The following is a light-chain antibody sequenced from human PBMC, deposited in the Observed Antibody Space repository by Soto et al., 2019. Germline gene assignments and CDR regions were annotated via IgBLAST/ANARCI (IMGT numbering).Light chain of an antibody. J-gene: IGKJ1*01. CDR2: AAC. CDR3: QQTYSTPPT. CDR1: ENVDRY. Sequence: DIQVTQSPSSLSSSVGDRVTIICRARENVDRYVNWYRQIPGKAPSLPLSAACTLQSGVPSRFRGSGSVTTYTLNIDSLQTEDFAMYYCQQTYSTPPTFGQGTKVE. V-gene: IGKV1-39*01.